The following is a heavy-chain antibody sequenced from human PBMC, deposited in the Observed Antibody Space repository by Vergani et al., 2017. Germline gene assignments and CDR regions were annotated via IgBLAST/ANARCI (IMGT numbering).Heavy chain of an antibody. CDR1: GGTFSSYA. V-gene: IGHV1-69*04. J-gene: IGHJ4*02. CDR2: IIPILGKA. CDR3: ASAMTTVTTGDY. D-gene: IGHD4-17*01. Sequence: QVQLVQSGAEVKKPGAWVKVSGKASGGTFSSYAISGVRQAPGQGLEWMGRIIPILGKANYAQKFQGRVTITADKSTSTAYMELSSLRSEDTAVYYCASAMTTVTTGDYWGQGTLVTVSS.